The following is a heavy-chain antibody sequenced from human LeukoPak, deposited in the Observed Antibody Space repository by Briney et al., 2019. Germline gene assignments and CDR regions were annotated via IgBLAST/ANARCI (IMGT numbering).Heavy chain of an antibody. D-gene: IGHD2-15*01. CDR3: ARMVVDLNFDY. Sequence: PSETLSLTCTVSGGSISSYYWGWIRQPPGKGLEWIGSIYYSGSTYYNPSLKSRVTISVDTSKNQFSLKLSSVTAADTAVYYCARMVVDLNFDYWGQGTLVTVSS. J-gene: IGHJ4*02. CDR1: GGSISSYY. CDR2: IYYSGST. V-gene: IGHV4-39*01.